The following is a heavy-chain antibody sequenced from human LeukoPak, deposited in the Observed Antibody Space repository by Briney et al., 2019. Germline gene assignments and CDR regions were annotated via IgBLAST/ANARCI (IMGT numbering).Heavy chain of an antibody. CDR1: GGSISSYY. V-gene: IGHV4-59*01. CDR3: ARIHRYCSGGACYVLDN. Sequence: SETLSLTCTVSGGSISSYYWSWIRQPPGKGLEWIGYIYYSGSTNYNPSLKSRVTISVDTSKNQFSLKLSSVTAADTAVYYCARIHRYCSGGACYVLDNWGQGTLVAVSS. D-gene: IGHD2-15*01. J-gene: IGHJ4*02. CDR2: IYYSGST.